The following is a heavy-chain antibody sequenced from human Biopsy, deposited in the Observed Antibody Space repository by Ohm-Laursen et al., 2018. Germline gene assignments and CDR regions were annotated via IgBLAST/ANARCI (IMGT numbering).Heavy chain of an antibody. Sequence: SLRLSCAASGVTLSGYAMNWVRQAPGKGLEWVSSITGGGNYINYADSVRGRFTISRDNSKNSVYLVMSSLRAEDTAVYFCATAAYAPPYFDLWVRGTVVTVSS. J-gene: IGHJ4*02. D-gene: IGHD4-17*01. CDR2: ITGGGNYI. V-gene: IGHV3-21*06. CDR1: GVTLSGYA. CDR3: ATAAYAPPYFDL.